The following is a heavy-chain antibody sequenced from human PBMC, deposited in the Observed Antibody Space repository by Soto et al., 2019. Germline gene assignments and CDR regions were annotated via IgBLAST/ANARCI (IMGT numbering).Heavy chain of an antibody. V-gene: IGHV4-39*01. CDR1: GGSIRSSSYY. D-gene: IGHD2-21*01. Sequence: QLQLQESVPGLVKPSDTLSLTCTVTGGSIRSSSYYWGWIRQPPGKGLAWIGSIYSSGSPYYNSSLKSRVTISANTSNNPFSPMLSSVTAADTAVHYCARPGNRVGWWWWYFDLWGRGALVTVSS. CDR3: ARPGNRVGWWWWYFDL. CDR2: IYSSGSP. J-gene: IGHJ2*01.